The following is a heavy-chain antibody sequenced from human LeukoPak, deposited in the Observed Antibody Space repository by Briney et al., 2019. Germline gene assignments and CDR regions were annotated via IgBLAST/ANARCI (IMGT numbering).Heavy chain of an antibody. CDR3: ARSQFMDYYGSGSYYADY. CDR2: INPNSGGT. D-gene: IGHD3-10*01. CDR1: GYTFTGYY. J-gene: IGHJ4*02. Sequence: ASVKVSCKASGYTFTGYYMHWVRQAPGQGLEWMGWINPNSGGTNYAQKFQGRVTMTRDTSISTAYMELSRLRSDDTAVYYCARSQFMDYYGSGSYYADYWGQGTLVTVSS. V-gene: IGHV1-2*02.